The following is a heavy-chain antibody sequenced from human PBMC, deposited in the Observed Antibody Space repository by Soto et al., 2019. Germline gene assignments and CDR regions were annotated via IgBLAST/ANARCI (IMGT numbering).Heavy chain of an antibody. J-gene: IGHJ3*02. V-gene: IGHV1-18*01. CDR1: GYTFTNYG. Sequence: QAQLVQSGAEVKKPGASVNISCKASGYTFTNYGFIWVRQAPGHGLEWVGWISPYNGKTEYAQNLQGRVTMTRDKPTSTAYIELRSLRSDDTAVYYCARYIYGGNCCDAFDIWGQGTMVTVSS. CDR2: ISPYNGKT. CDR3: ARYIYGGNCCDAFDI. D-gene: IGHD2-15*01.